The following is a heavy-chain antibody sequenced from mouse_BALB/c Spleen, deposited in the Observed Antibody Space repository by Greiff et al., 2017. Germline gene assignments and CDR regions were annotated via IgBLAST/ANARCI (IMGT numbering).Heavy chain of an antibody. CDR2: IYPGNSDT. V-gene: IGHV1-5*01. CDR1: GYTFTSYW. Sequence: EVKLVESGTVLARPGASVKMSCKASGYTFTSYWMHWVNQRPGQGLEWIGAIYPGNSDTSYNQKFKGKAKLTAVTSTSTAYMELSSLTNEDSAVYYCTRAWGNYEWYAMDYWGQGTSVTVSS. D-gene: IGHD2-1*01. J-gene: IGHJ4*01. CDR3: TRAWGNYEWYAMDY.